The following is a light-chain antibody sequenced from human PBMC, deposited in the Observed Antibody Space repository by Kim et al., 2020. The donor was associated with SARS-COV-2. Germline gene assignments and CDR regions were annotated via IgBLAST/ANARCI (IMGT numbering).Light chain of an antibody. CDR2: AAS. CDR3: QKYNSAPFT. V-gene: IGKV1-27*01. J-gene: IGKJ3*01. Sequence: EAGGDRVTLPWRESQGISNYLVWYQQKPGKVPKLLIYAASTLQSGVPSRCSGSGSGTDFTLTISSLQPEDVATYYCQKYNSAPFTFGPGTKVDIK. CDR1: QGISNY.